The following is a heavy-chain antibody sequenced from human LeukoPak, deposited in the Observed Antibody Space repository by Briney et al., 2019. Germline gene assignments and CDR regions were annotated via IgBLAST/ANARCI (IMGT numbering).Heavy chain of an antibody. D-gene: IGHD6-6*01. CDR2: VWYDGTNK. Sequence: HPGGSLRLSCAASGFTFSNYARHWVRQAPGKGLEWVAVVWYDGTNKYYIDSVKGRFTISRDNSKNTLYLQMNNLRVEDTAVYYCAGDYSSSTYWGQGTLVTVSS. CDR3: AGDYSSSTY. J-gene: IGHJ4*02. CDR1: GFTFSNYA. V-gene: IGHV3-33*01.